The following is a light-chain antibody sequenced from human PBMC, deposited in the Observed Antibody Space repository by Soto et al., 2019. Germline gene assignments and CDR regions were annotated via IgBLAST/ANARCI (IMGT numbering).Light chain of an antibody. V-gene: IGLV1-44*01. Sequence: QPVLTQPPSASGTPGQRVSISCSGSNSNIGNNPVNWYQQLPGTAPKLLIYSNSQRPSGVPDRFSGSKSGTSASLAISGLQAEDEADYYCASWDDRLNGYVMFGGGTKLTVL. CDR1: NSNIGNNP. CDR3: ASWDDRLNGYVM. CDR2: SNS. J-gene: IGLJ3*02.